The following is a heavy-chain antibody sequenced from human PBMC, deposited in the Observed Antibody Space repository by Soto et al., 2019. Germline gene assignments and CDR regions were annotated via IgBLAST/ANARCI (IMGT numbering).Heavy chain of an antibody. J-gene: IGHJ4*02. V-gene: IGHV3-30-3*01. D-gene: IGHD3-22*01. Sequence: GSLRLSCAASGFTFSSYAMHWVRQAPGKGLEWVAFISYDGSNKYFTDSVKGRFTISRDNSKNTLHLQMDGMGAEDTAVYYCARDRCYYDNRGLAGCYLDYWGQGTLVTVSS. CDR2: ISYDGSNK. CDR3: ARDRCYYDNRGLAGCYLDY. CDR1: GFTFSSYA.